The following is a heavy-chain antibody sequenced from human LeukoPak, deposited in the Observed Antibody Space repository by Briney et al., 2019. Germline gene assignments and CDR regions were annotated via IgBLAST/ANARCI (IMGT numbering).Heavy chain of an antibody. CDR3: YCTTDY. V-gene: IGHV4-39*07. D-gene: IGHD1-1*01. J-gene: IGHJ4*02. Sequence: SETLSLTCTVSGGCISYSSYSWGWVRQPPGEGLEWIGSSYYSGSTYYNPSLESRVTISLDTSNNQFSLRLSSVTAADTAVYYCYCTTDYWGRGTLVTVSS. CDR1: GGCISYSSYS. CDR2: SYYSGST.